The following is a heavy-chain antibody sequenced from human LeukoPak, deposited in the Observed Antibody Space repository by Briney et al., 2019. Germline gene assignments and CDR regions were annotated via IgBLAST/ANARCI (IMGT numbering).Heavy chain of an antibody. D-gene: IGHD3-10*02. CDR3: VRGVHTWYFDL. CDR1: GFKFDDYG. Sequence: GGSLRLSCAASGFKFDDYGMSWVRQAPGKGLEWVSGINWNGGRTGCADSAKGRFTISRDNAKNSLYLQMNSLRAEGMALYHCVRGVHTWYFDLWGRGTLVTVSS. V-gene: IGHV3-20*01. CDR2: INWNGGRT. J-gene: IGHJ2*01.